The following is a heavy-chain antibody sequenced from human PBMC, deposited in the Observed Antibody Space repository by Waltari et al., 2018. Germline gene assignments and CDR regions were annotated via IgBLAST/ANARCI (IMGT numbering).Heavy chain of an antibody. CDR1: GFTFSSYA. V-gene: IGHV3-30*01. J-gene: IGHJ4*02. CDR3: ASLVVSSSWDY. D-gene: IGHD6-13*01. Sequence: QVQLVESGGGVVQPGRSLRLSCAASGFTFSSYAMNSVRQAPGKGLEWVAVISYDGSNKYYADSVKGRFTISRDNSKNTLYLQMNSLRAEDTAVYYCASLVVSSSWDYWGQGTLVTVSS. CDR2: ISYDGSNK.